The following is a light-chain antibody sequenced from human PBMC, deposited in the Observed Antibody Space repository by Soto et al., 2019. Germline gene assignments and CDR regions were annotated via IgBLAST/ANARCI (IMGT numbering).Light chain of an antibody. Sequence: QSVLTQPPSVSGAPGKRVTISCTGRSSNIGAGYDVHWYQQLPGTAPKLLIYGNNNRPSGVPDRFSGSKSGTSASLAIAGLQAEDEADYYCQSFDSSLSGSVFGGGTKLTVL. CDR3: QSFDSSLSGSV. CDR1: SSNIGAGYD. J-gene: IGLJ3*02. V-gene: IGLV1-40*01. CDR2: GNN.